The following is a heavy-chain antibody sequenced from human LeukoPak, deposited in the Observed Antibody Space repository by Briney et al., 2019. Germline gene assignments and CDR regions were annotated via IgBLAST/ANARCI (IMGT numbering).Heavy chain of an antibody. Sequence: SETLSLTCTVSGGSISSYYWSWIRQPPGKGLEWIGYIYYSGSTNYNPSLKSRVTISVDTSKNQFSLKLSSVTAADTAVYYCARSDGLWDAFDIWGQGTMVTVSS. D-gene: IGHD5-24*01. CDR3: ARSDGLWDAFDI. J-gene: IGHJ3*02. CDR2: IYYSGST. V-gene: IGHV4-59*08. CDR1: GGSISSYY.